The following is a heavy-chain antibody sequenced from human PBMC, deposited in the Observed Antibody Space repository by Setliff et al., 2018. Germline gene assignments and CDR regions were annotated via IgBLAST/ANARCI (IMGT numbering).Heavy chain of an antibody. CDR3: ATVSPGGYSYGLDY. V-gene: IGHV1-3*01. J-gene: IGHJ4*02. CDR1: GYTFTSYA. Sequence: GASVKVSCKASGYTFTSYAMHWVRQAPGQRLEWMGWINAGNGSTKYSQKFQGRVTMTEDTSTDTAYMELSSLRSEDTAVYYCATVSPGGYSYGLDYWGQGTLVTVSS. D-gene: IGHD5-18*01. CDR2: INAGNGST.